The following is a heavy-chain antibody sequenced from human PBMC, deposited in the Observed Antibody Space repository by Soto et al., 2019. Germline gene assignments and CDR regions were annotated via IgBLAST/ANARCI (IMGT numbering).Heavy chain of an antibody. V-gene: IGHV3-48*01. CDR1: GFSISSYS. J-gene: IGHJ4*02. D-gene: IGHD2-8*01. CDR2: INKAGSPM. CDR3: TRDPDALDY. Sequence: AGGSLRLSCAASGFSISSYSMNWVRQAPGKGLEWISYINKAGSPMYYADSVRGRFTISRDTARNSLYLQMNNLRVEDTAVYYCTRDPDALDYWGQGTLVTVSS.